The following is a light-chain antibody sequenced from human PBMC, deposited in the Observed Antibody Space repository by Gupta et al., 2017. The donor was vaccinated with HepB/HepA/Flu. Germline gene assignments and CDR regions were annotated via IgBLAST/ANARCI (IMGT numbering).Light chain of an antibody. CDR1: QDISNY. V-gene: IGKV1-33*01. J-gene: IGKJ1*01. CDR3: RQCDNLPWT. CDR2: DVS. Sequence: DIQMTQSPSSLSASVGDRVTITCHARQDISNYLNWYQQKPGNSPQLLIYDVSNLEAGVPSEFSGSGSGTDFTLPNSSLQPDDIATYYCRQCDNLPWTFGQGTKVEI.